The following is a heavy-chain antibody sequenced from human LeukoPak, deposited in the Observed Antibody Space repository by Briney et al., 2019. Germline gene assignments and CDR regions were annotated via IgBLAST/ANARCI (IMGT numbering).Heavy chain of an antibody. CDR1: GFTFSDYY. V-gene: IGHV3-11*04. Sequence: GGSLRLSCAASGFTFSDYYMSWIRQAPGKGLEWVSYISSSGSTIYYADSVKGRSTISRDNAKNSLYLQMNSLRAEDTAVYYCARDRRQLWSTDFDYWGQGTLVTVSS. J-gene: IGHJ4*02. D-gene: IGHD5-18*01. CDR3: ARDRRQLWSTDFDY. CDR2: ISSSGSTI.